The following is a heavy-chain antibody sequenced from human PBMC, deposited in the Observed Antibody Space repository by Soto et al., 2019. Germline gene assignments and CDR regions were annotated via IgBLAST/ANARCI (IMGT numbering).Heavy chain of an antibody. Sequence: PSETLSLTCAVYGGSVSGYFWGWIRTPPGKGLEWIGEINHSGTTSYSPSLDSRVTTSVDTSKNQFSLRLSSVTAADTAIYYCARRYCSDSYCSYFDYWGRGTLVTVSS. CDR2: INHSGTT. CDR1: GGSVSGYF. CDR3: ARRYCSDSYCSYFDY. J-gene: IGHJ4*02. V-gene: IGHV4-34*01. D-gene: IGHD2-15*01.